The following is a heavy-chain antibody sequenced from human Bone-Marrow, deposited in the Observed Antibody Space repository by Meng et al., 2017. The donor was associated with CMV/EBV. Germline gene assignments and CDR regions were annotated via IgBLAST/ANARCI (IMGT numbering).Heavy chain of an antibody. CDR3: TRTWIDSFTPDFDY. D-gene: IGHD2-2*03. Sequence: VLVGHSGVETKSAGAQVKVSCRTSGYPFVGHYFHWVLQAPGPGLEWMGRINPKSAGTDYVEKFQGRVTMTRDTSNTIVYMELSRLTADDTAVYYCTRTWIDSFTPDFDYWGQGSLVTVSS. CDR1: GYPFVGHY. CDR2: INPKSAGT. J-gene: IGHJ4*02. V-gene: IGHV1-2*06.